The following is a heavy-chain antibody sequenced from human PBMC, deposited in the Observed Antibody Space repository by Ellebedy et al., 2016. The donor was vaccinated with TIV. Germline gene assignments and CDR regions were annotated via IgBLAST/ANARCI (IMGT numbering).Heavy chain of an antibody. CDR3: ARRGSYGDNAVHINNWFDR. Sequence: GESLKISCAVSGFRFRSYWMSWVRQAPGKGLEWVANRRGDREKYYVHSVKGRFTISRDNPENSLYLQMDNLIIDDTAVYFCARRGSYGDNAVHINNWFDRWGQGTLVTVSS. V-gene: IGHV3-7*01. CDR1: GFRFRSYW. D-gene: IGHD4-17*01. J-gene: IGHJ5*02. CDR2: RRGDREK.